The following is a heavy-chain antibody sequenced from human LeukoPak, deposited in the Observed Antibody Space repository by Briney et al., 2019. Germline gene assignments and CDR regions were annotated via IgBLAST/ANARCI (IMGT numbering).Heavy chain of an antibody. CDR1: GFTFSSYG. CDR3: ASPDAGGDSTGRPFDC. Sequence: GRSLRLSCAASGFTFSSYGMHWVRQAPGKGLEWLAVISFAGSHKFYADSVKGRFTISRDNSKNTLFPEMNSLRAEDTAVYYCASPDAGGDSTGRPFDCWGQGTLVTVSS. CDR2: ISFAGSHK. D-gene: IGHD6-19*01. V-gene: IGHV3-30*03. J-gene: IGHJ4*02.